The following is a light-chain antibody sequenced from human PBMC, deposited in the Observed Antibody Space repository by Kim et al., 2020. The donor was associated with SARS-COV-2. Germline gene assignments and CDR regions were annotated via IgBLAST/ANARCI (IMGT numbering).Light chain of an antibody. CDR2: GAT. CDR3: QQRSNWPPIT. V-gene: IGKV3-11*01. CDR1: QDLRSY. Sequence: PGERATPSCRASQDLRSYLAWYQQKPGQPPRLLIYGATIRATGIPARFSASGFTTDFTLTITSLEPEDFAVYYCQQRSNWPPITFGQGTRLEIK. J-gene: IGKJ5*01.